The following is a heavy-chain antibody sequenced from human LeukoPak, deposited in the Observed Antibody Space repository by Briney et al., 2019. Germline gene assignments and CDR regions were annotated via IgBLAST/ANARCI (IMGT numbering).Heavy chain of an antibody. V-gene: IGHV4-28*01. CDR1: GYSISSSNW. CDR2: MYHTGIT. D-gene: IGHD3-22*01. J-gene: IGHJ4*02. CDR3: ARKIDSSGYYQ. Sequence: SDTLSLTCVVSGYSISSSNWWSWIRQPPGRGPEWIGYMYHTGITSYNPSLKSRVTISLDTSRNQFSLKLSSVTAVDTAIYYCARKIDSSGYYQWGQGTLVTVSS.